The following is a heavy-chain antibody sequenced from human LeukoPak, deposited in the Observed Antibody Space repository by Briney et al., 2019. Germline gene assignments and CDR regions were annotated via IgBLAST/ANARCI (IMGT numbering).Heavy chain of an antibody. CDR3: ARSWFGELVAFDI. D-gene: IGHD3-10*01. Sequence: SETLSLTCTVSGGSISSSSYYWGWIRQPPGKGLEWIGSIYYSGSTYYNPSLKSRVTISVDTSKNQFSLKLSSVTAADTAVYYCARSWFGELVAFDIWGQGTMVTVSS. V-gene: IGHV4-39*07. CDR1: GGSISSSSYY. CDR2: IYYSGST. J-gene: IGHJ3*02.